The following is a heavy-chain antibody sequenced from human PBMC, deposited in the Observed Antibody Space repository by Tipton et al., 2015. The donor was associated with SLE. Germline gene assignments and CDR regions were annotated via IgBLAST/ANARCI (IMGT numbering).Heavy chain of an antibody. CDR1: GYSISSGYF. V-gene: IGHV4-38-2*02. J-gene: IGHJ3*01. D-gene: IGHD6-25*01. Sequence: TLSLTCTVSGYSISSGYFWGWIRQPPGKGLEWIGMIYHSGSTYYNPSLKSHITMSVDTSKNQFSLKLSSVTAADAAVYYCARQPFATRSGFDVWGQGTMVTVSS. CDR3: ARQPFATRSGFDV. CDR2: IYHSGST.